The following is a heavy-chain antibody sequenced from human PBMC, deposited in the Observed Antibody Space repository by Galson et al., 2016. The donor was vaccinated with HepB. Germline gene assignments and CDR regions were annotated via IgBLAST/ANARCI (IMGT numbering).Heavy chain of an antibody. V-gene: IGHV3-48*02. CDR1: TFTFSTYT. Sequence: SLRLSCAASTFTFSTYTMNWVRQAPGKGLEWLSYISSSSGTIYYADSVRGRFTISRDNAKKSLYLHMNSLRDEDTAVYYCARDSPLDRPDPYVYWYFDLWGRGTLVTVSS. CDR2: ISSSSGTI. J-gene: IGHJ2*01. D-gene: IGHD2-8*01. CDR3: ARDSPLDRPDPYVYWYFDL.